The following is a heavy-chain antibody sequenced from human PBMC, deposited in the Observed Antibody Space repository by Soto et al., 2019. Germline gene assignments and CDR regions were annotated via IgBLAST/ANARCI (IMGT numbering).Heavy chain of an antibody. CDR1: GDSVSSNSAA. J-gene: IGHJ4*02. CDR2: TYYRSKWYN. CDR3: ATWRYDY. Sequence: SQTLSLTCAISGDSVSSNSAAWNWIRHSPSRGLGWLGRTYYRSKWYNDYAVSLRGRITINPDTTKNQFSLRLNSATPEDTAVYYCATWRYDYWGQGTLVTVSS. V-gene: IGHV6-1*01.